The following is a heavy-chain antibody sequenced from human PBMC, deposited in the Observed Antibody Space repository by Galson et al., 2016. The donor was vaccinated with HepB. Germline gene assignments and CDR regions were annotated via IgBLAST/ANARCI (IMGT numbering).Heavy chain of an antibody. Sequence: TLSLTCTVSGGSISSGGYYWSWIRQHPGKGLEWLGYIYYSGSTYYNPSLKSRVTISVDTSKNQFSLKLSSVTAADTAVYYCGGFTYYYDSSGYYSDYWGQGTLVTVSS. J-gene: IGHJ4*02. CDR3: GGFTYYYDSSGYYSDY. CDR1: GGSISSGGYY. V-gene: IGHV4-31*03. CDR2: IYYSGST. D-gene: IGHD3-22*01.